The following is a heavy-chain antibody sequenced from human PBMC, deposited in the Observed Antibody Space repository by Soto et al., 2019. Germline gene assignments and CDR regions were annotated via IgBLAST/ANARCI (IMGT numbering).Heavy chain of an antibody. CDR2: ISSNGGST. V-gene: IGHV3-64D*08. J-gene: IGHJ4*02. Sequence: GGSLGLSCSASGFTFSSYAMHWVRQAPGKGLEYVSAISSNGGSTYYADSVKGRFTISRDNSKNTLYLQMSSLRAEDTAVYYCVKPRQGSSGYYYVFDYWGQGTLVTVSS. D-gene: IGHD3-22*01. CDR1: GFTFSSYA. CDR3: VKPRQGSSGYYYVFDY.